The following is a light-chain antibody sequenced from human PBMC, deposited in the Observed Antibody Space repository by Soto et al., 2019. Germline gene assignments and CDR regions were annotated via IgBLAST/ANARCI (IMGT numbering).Light chain of an antibody. CDR2: DAS. J-gene: IGKJ5*01. CDR3: QQRSNGPLP. Sequence: EIVLTQSPATLSLSPGERVTLSCRASQSVSSYFAWYQQKPGQAPRLLIYDASNRATGIPARFSGSGSGTGFTLTISSLEPEDFAFYYCQQRSNGPLPFGQGTRLEIK. V-gene: IGKV3-11*01. CDR1: QSVSSY.